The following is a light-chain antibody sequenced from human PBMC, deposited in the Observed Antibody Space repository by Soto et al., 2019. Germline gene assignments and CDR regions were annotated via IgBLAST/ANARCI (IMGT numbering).Light chain of an antibody. Sequence: DIQMTQSPSSLSASVGDRVTITCRASQGISIWLAWYQQKPEKAPKSLIQGASTLQSEVPSRFSGSGSGTEFTLTISSLQPEDVATYYCQQYNSYPPTCGGGTKVEIK. V-gene: IGKV1D-16*01. CDR3: QQYNSYPPT. CDR2: GAS. CDR1: QGISIW. J-gene: IGKJ4*01.